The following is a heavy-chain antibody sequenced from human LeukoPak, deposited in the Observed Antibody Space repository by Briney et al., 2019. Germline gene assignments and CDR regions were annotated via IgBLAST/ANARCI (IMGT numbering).Heavy chain of an antibody. CDR1: GFTFSSFA. CDR3: ARGGYQPYYYMDV. CDR2: ISSSSGYI. V-gene: IGHV3-21*01. D-gene: IGHD2-2*01. Sequence: GGSLRLSCAASGFTFSSFAMNWVRQAPGKGLEWVSSISSSSGYISYADSVKGRFTISRDNSKKIVYLQMDSLRVDDTAVYYCARGGYQPYYYMDVWGTGTTVTVSS. J-gene: IGHJ6*03.